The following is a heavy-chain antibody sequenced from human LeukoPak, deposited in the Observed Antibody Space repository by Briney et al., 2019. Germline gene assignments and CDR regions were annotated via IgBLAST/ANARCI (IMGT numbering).Heavy chain of an antibody. J-gene: IGHJ3*02. V-gene: IGHV3-21*04. Sequence: GGSLRLSCAASGFTFSSYSMNWVRQAPGKGLEWVSSISSSSSYIYYADSVKGRFTISRDNAKNSLYLQMNSLRAEDTALYYCAKDIGSYGSGAFDIWGQGTMVTVSS. CDR2: ISSSSSYI. CDR3: AKDIGSYGSGAFDI. D-gene: IGHD3-10*01. CDR1: GFTFSSYS.